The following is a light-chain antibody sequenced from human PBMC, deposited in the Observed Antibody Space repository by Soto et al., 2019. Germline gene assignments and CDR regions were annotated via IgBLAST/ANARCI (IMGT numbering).Light chain of an antibody. CDR2: EVN. V-gene: IGLV2-8*01. J-gene: IGLJ1*01. CDR1: SSDVGGYNY. CDR3: TSYAGGNNV. Sequence: QSALTQPPSASGSPGQSVTISCTGTSSDVGGYNYVSWYQQHPGKVPKLMVYEVNKRPSGVPDRFSGSKSVNTASLTVSGLQDEDEADYYCTSYAGGNNVFGTGTKVTVL.